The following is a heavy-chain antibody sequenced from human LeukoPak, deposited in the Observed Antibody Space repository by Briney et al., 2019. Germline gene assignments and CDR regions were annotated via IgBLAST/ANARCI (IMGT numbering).Heavy chain of an antibody. CDR1: GFTFSSYG. CDR2: IWYDGSNK. Sequence: GGSLRLSCAASGFTFSSYGMHWVRQAPGKGLEWVAVIWYDGSNKYYADSVKGRFTISRDNSKNTLYLQMNSLRAEDTAVYYCAREGIVVVPAALSPQRYYYYYGMDVWGQGTTVTVSS. D-gene: IGHD2-2*01. CDR3: AREGIVVVPAALSPQRYYYYYGMDV. V-gene: IGHV3-33*01. J-gene: IGHJ6*02.